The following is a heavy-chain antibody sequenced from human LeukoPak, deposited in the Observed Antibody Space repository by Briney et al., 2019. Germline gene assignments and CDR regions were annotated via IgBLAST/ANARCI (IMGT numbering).Heavy chain of an antibody. D-gene: IGHD6-25*01. CDR2: ISTNGGST. Sequence: PGGSLRLSCVASGFTFSSYAMSWVRQPPGKGLEWVSVISTNGGSTHHAGSVKGRFTISRDNSKNTLSLQMNSLRAEDTAVYYCERARRGSDFDTLDTWGEGTMVTVSS. V-gene: IGHV3-23*01. J-gene: IGHJ3*02. CDR1: GFTFSSYA. CDR3: ERARRGSDFDTLDT.